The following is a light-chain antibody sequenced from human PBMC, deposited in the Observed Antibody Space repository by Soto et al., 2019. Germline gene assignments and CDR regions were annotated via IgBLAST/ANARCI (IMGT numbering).Light chain of an antibody. CDR1: RSVSNY. Sequence: EMVLTQSPGTLSLSPGEGATLSCRASRSVSNYLAWYQQKSGQAPRLLIYGASSRAAGIPDRFSGSGSGTDFTLTISRLEPEDFAVYYCQQYDSSLTFGQGTKVDIK. J-gene: IGKJ1*01. CDR3: QQYDSSLT. V-gene: IGKV3-20*01. CDR2: GAS.